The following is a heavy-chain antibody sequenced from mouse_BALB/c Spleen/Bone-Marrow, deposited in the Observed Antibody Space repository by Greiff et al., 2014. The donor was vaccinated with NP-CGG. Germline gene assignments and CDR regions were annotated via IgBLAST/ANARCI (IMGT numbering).Heavy chain of an antibody. CDR1: GFNIEDTY. J-gene: IGHJ4*01. Sequence: VQLKESGAELVKPGASVKLSCTASGFNIEDTYIHWVKQRPEQGLEWIGRIDPANGNTKYDPKFPGKATITADTSSNTAYLQLSSLTSEDTAVYYCAEITTAAYYVMDYWGQGTSVTVSS. CDR3: AEITTAAYYVMDY. V-gene: IGHV14-3*02. D-gene: IGHD1-2*01. CDR2: IDPANGNT.